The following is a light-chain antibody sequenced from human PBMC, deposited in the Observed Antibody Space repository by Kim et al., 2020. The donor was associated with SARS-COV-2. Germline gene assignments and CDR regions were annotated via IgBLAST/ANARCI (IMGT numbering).Light chain of an antibody. CDR1: SVHSSYP. J-gene: IGLJ2*01. CDR2: VDSDGSH. Sequence: LGASVKFPCTLSSVHSSYPIERHQRRPEKDPRYLINVDSDGSHTKGDEIPDRFSGSNSGAERYLTISSLLSEDETDYYCQTWGGVFGGGTQRTVL. V-gene: IGLV4-69*01. CDR3: QTWGGV.